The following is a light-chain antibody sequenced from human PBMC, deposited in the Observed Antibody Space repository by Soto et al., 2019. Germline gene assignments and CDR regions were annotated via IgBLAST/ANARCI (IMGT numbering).Light chain of an antibody. Sequence: QSALPQPHSASGSPGQSVTISCTGSSSDVGAYNYVSWYQQHPGKAPKLLIYEVTKRPSGVPDRFSGSKSGNTASLTVSGLQAEDEADYYCSSYAGSNNLPFGGGTKLTVL. V-gene: IGLV2-8*01. CDR3: SSYAGSNNLP. CDR1: SSDVGAYNY. CDR2: EVT. J-gene: IGLJ3*02.